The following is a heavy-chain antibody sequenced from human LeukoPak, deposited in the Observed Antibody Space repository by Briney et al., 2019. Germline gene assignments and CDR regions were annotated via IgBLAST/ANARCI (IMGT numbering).Heavy chain of an antibody. J-gene: IGHJ4*02. CDR3: ATRIAAAGTLDY. Sequence: ASVKVSCKASGYTFTGYYMHWVRQAPGQGLEWMGWINPNSGGTNYAQKFQGRVTMTRDTSISTAYMELSRLSSDDTAVYYCATRIAAAGTLDYWGQGTLVTVSS. CDR1: GYTFTGYY. D-gene: IGHD6-13*01. V-gene: IGHV1-2*02. CDR2: INPNSGGT.